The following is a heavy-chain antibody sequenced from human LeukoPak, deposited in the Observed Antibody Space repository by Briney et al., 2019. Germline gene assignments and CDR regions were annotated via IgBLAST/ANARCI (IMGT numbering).Heavy chain of an antibody. D-gene: IGHD3-9*01. CDR1: GFTFSSYG. CDR3: ARGPDYDILADYFDY. Sequence: GGSLRLSCAASGFTFSSYGMHWVRQAPGKGLEWVAVISYDGSNKFYADSVRGRFTISRDNTKNTLFLQMNSLRPEDTAVYYCARGPDYDILADYFDYWGQGTLVTVSS. V-gene: IGHV3-30*19. CDR2: ISYDGSNK. J-gene: IGHJ4*02.